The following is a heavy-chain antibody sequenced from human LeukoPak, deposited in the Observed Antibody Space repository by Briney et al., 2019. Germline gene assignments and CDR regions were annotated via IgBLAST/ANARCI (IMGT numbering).Heavy chain of an antibody. CDR1: GYIFSAYW. V-gene: IGHV5-51*01. CDR3: ARQAYCSGDSCFSFLDPFDI. CDR2: IYPSDSDI. D-gene: IGHD2-15*01. J-gene: IGHJ3*02. Sequence: GESLKISRKGSGYIFSAYWIGWVRPMPGRGLEWMGIIYPSDSDIKYNPSFQGHVTISADKSIDTAYLQWSSLEASDSAKYYCARQAYCSGDSCFSFLDPFDIWGQGTMVTVSS.